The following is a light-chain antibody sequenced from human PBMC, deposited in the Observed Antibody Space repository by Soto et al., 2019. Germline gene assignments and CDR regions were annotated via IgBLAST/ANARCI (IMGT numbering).Light chain of an antibody. CDR2: ANT. CDR1: TSNIGAGYD. CDR3: QYYDSKLISPV. J-gene: IGLJ2*01. Sequence: QSVLTQPPSVSGAPGQRGTISCAGNTSNIGAGYDVHWYQQFPGTAPRLVIHANTNRPSGVPDRFSGSMSGTSASLSITGLQADEEADYHCQYYDSKLISPVLGGGTKLTVL. V-gene: IGLV1-40*01.